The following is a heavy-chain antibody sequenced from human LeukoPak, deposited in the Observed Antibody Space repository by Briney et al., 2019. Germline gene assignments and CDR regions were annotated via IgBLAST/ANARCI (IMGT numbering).Heavy chain of an antibody. CDR2: ISYDGSNK. CDR3: ARDGGVVVLAGDY. Sequence: GGSLRLSCAASGFNFSSYAMHWVRQAPGKGLEWVAVISYDGSNKYYADSVKGRFTISRDNSKNTLYLQMNSLRAEDTAVYYCARDGGVVVLAGDYWGQGTLVTVSS. V-gene: IGHV3-30-3*01. CDR1: GFNFSSYA. D-gene: IGHD2-2*01. J-gene: IGHJ4*02.